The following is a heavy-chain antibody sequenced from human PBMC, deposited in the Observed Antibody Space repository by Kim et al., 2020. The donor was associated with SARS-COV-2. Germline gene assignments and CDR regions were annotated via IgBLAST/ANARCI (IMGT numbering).Heavy chain of an antibody. CDR3: VTDAALRDGFDPY. Sequence: YYALTLKHRFTISRENSKNTLYLQMASLRAEDTACYYCVTDAALRDGFDPYWGQGTLVTVSS. V-gene: IGHV3-33*03. D-gene: IGHD3-9*01. J-gene: IGHJ4*02.